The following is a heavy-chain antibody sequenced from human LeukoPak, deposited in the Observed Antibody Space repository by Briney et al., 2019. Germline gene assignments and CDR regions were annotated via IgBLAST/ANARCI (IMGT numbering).Heavy chain of an antibody. Sequence: PGGSLRLSCAASGFTFSSYGMNWVRQAPGKGLEWVAFTRYDEDNKYYADSVKGRFTISRDNSKNTLYLQMNSLRAEDTAVYYCAKRKLVRYSFDYWGQGTLVTVSS. CDR2: TRYDEDNK. J-gene: IGHJ4*02. CDR3: AKRKLVRYSFDY. V-gene: IGHV3-30*02. D-gene: IGHD1-1*01. CDR1: GFTFSSYG.